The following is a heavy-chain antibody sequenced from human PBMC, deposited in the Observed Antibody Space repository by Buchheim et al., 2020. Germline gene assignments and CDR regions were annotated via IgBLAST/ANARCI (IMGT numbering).Heavy chain of an antibody. CDR2: ISGNGGGT. Sequence: VQLVESGGGLVKPGGSLRLSCVASGFTFRSYWMHWVRQVPGKGLEWVSAISGNGGGTYYADSVRGRFTISRDNSKNTMYLQMNSLRAEDTAVYYCAKDKGNNWKFFDYWGQGIL. J-gene: IGHJ4*02. V-gene: IGHV3-23*04. CDR1: GFTFRSYW. CDR3: AKDKGNNWKFFDY. D-gene: IGHD1-1*01.